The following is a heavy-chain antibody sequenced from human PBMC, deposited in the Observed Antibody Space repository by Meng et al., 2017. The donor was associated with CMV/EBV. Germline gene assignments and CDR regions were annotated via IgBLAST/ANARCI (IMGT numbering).Heavy chain of an antibody. CDR3: ARASYCEGGGCLKLDY. CDR2: MSYDGRSR. J-gene: IGHJ4*02. Sequence: SGFSVDIYSMHWVRQAPGKGLEWVTIMSYDGRSRFYADSVRGRFTVSRDNSKNTLYLQMSSLKSEDTALYYCARASYCEGGGCLKLDYWGQGTLVTVSS. V-gene: IGHV3-30-3*01. D-gene: IGHD2-15*01. CDR1: GFSVDIYS.